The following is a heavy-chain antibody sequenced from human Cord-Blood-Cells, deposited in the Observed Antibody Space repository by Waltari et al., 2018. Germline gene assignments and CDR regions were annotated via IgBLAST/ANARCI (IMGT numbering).Heavy chain of an antibody. V-gene: IGHV3-23*01. CDR1: GFTFSSYA. D-gene: IGHD3-10*01. J-gene: IGHJ4*02. CDR2: ISGSGGSR. Sequence: EVQLLESGGGLVQPGGSLRLSCAASGFTFSSYAISWVRQAPGKGLGWVSAISGSGGSRYYADSVKGRFTISRDTSKNTLYLQMNSLGAEDTAVYYCANGQGVINYWGQGTLVTVSS. CDR3: ANGQGVINY.